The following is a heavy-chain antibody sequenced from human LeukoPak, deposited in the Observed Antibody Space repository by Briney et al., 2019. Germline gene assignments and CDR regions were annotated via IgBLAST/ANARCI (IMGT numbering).Heavy chain of an antibody. CDR2: ISAYNGNT. J-gene: IGHJ5*02. D-gene: IGHD5-12*01. V-gene: IGHV1-18*01. CDR1: GYTFTSYG. CDR3: AREPGYDFPNWLDP. Sequence: ASVKVSCKASGYTFTSYGISWVRQAPGQGLEWMGWISAYNGNTNYAQKLQGRVTMTTDTSTSTAYMELRSLRSDDTAVYYCAREPGYDFPNWLDPWGQGTLVTVSS.